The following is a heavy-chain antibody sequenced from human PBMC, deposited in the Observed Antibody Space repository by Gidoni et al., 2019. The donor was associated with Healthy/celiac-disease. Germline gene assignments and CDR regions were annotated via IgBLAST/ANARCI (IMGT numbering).Heavy chain of an antibody. Sequence: QLQLQESGPGLVKPSETLSLTCPVSGGSISSSSYYWGWIRQPPGKGLEWIGSIYYSGSTYYNPSLKSRVTISVDTSKNQFSLKLSSVTAADTAVYYCARRLYYYDSSGYFDYWGQGTLVTVSS. CDR3: ARRLYYYDSSGYFDY. D-gene: IGHD3-22*01. CDR1: GGSISSSSYY. J-gene: IGHJ4*02. CDR2: IYYSGST. V-gene: IGHV4-39*01.